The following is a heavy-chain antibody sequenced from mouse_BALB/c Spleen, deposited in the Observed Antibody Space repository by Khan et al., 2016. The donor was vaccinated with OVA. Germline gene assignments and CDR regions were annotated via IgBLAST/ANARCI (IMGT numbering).Heavy chain of an antibody. J-gene: IGHJ3*01. D-gene: IGHD2-14*01. CDR1: GYTFTTYT. CDR3: TREGACYKSDGEFSY. CDR2: INPSNGYT. V-gene: IGHV1-4*01. Sequence: QVQLQQSGAELARPGASVKMSCKASGYTFTTYTMHWVKQRPGQGLEWIGYINPSNGYTTYNQKFKDKSTLTADKSSSTAYMQLSSLTSDYSAAFYCTREGACYKSDGEFSYWGQGTLVTVSA.